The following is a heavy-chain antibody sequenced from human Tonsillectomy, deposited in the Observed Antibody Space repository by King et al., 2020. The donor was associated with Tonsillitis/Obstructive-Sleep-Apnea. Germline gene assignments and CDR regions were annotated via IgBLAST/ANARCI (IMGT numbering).Heavy chain of an antibody. Sequence: VQLVESVGGLIQPGGSLRLSGAASGFTVSSNYMSWVRQAPGKGLEWVSVIYSGGSTYYADSVKGRFTIPRDNSKNTLYLQMNSLRAEDTAVYYCASHKGNFDWYFDLWGRGTLVTVSS. V-gene: IGHV3-53*01. D-gene: IGHD1-7*01. J-gene: IGHJ2*01. CDR1: GFTVSSNY. CDR2: IYSGGST. CDR3: ASHKGNFDWYFDL.